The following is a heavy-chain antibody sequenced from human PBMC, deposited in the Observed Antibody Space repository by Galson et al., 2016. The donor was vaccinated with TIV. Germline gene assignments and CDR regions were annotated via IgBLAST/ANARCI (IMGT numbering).Heavy chain of an antibody. Sequence: QSGAEVTKPGESLKISCKGSGSSFTTYWIGWVRQMPGKGLEWMGIIYPGDSDTRYTPSFQGQVTISADKSISTAYLQWSSLKASDTAMYFCAAKPHSRQPDYFDPTGYPFDTWGQGTLVTVSS. CDR1: GSSFTTYW. V-gene: IGHV5-51*01. J-gene: IGHJ4*02. D-gene: IGHD3-9*01. CDR2: IYPGDSDT. CDR3: AAKPHSRQPDYFDPTGYPFDT.